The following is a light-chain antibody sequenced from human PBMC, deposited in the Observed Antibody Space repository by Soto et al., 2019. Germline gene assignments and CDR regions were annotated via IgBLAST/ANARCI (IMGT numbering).Light chain of an antibody. CDR1: SSNVGAGYD. CDR3: QSYDSSLSSWV. CDR2: SNN. Sequence: QSVLTLPPSVSGAPGQRVTISCTGTSSNVGAGYDVHWYHQLPGTAPKLLIYSNNNRPSGVPDRFSGSKSGTSASLAITGLQTDDEADYYCQSYDSSLSSWVFGAGTKVTVL. V-gene: IGLV1-40*01. J-gene: IGLJ3*02.